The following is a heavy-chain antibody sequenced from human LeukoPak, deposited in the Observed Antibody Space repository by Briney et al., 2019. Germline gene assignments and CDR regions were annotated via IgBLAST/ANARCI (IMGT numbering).Heavy chain of an antibody. CDR3: ARDPNGDYIGAFDM. V-gene: IGHV3-20*04. Sequence: PGGSLRLSCTASGFAFDEHGMSWVRQVPGKGLEWVSGINWSGGSTGYADPLRGRFTISRDNAKNSLYLQMDSLRAEDTALYYCARDPNGDYIGAFDMWGPGTMVTVSS. CDR1: GFAFDEHG. D-gene: IGHD4-17*01. CDR2: INWSGGST. J-gene: IGHJ3*02.